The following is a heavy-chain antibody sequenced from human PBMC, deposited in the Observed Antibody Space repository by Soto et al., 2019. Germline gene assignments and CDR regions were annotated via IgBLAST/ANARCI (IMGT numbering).Heavy chain of an antibody. Sequence: EVQLVESGGGLVQPGRSLRLSCAASGFTFDDYAMHWVRQAPGKGLEWVSGISWNSGSIGYGDSVKGRFTISRDNAKNSLYLQMNSLRAEDTALYYCAKEYSGYDSENDAFDIWGQGTMVTVSS. J-gene: IGHJ3*02. CDR1: GFTFDDYA. CDR2: ISWNSGSI. CDR3: AKEYSGYDSENDAFDI. V-gene: IGHV3-9*01. D-gene: IGHD5-12*01.